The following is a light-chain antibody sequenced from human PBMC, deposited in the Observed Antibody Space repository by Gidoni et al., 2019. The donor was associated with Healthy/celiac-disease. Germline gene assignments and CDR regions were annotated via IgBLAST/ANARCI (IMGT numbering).Light chain of an antibody. Sequence: DIAMTQSPVSLAVSLGESATINHKSSQSVLYRFNIKTYLAWYQQKPGQPPSLLIYRASTRATGVPDRFSGSGSGTDFTLTISSLEAEDVAVYYCQQYYSRPWTFGQGTKVEIK. J-gene: IGKJ1*01. V-gene: IGKV4-1*01. CDR1: QSVLYRFNIKTY. CDR2: RAS. CDR3: QQYYSRPWT.